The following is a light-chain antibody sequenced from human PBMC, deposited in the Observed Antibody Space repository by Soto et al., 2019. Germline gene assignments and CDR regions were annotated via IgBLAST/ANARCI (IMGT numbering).Light chain of an antibody. V-gene: IGKV1-27*01. J-gene: IGKJ3*01. CDR3: QKYNSSVLT. Sequence: DIQLTQSPSSLSASVGARVTITCRASQGIGNYLAWYQQRPGKVPNLLIYAASTLQSGVPSRFSGSGSGTDFTLTNSSLQTKYVAKYYCQKYNSSVLTLGPGTKV. CDR1: QGIGNY. CDR2: AAS.